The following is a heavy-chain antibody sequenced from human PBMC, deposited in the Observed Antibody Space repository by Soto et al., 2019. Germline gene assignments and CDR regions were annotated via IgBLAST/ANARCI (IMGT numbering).Heavy chain of an antibody. Sequence: SETLSLTCTFSGGSISSGGYYWSWIRQHPGKGLEWIGYIYYSGSTSYNPSLKSRVTISVDTSKNQFSLKLRSVTAADTAVYYCARVGYYDILTGYHLGAFDIWGQGTMVT. CDR3: ARVGYYDILTGYHLGAFDI. CDR1: GGSISSGGYY. V-gene: IGHV4-31*03. J-gene: IGHJ3*02. CDR2: IYYSGST. D-gene: IGHD3-9*01.